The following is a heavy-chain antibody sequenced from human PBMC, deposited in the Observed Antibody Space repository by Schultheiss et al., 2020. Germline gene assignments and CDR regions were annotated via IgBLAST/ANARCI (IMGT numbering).Heavy chain of an antibody. CDR3: ARYGADLDITVAGDNFDY. Sequence: GGSLRLSCAASGFTFDDYGMSWVRQTPGKGLEWVSGINWNGGSTGYADSVKGRFTISRDNAKNSLYLQMNSLRVEDTAVYYCARYGADLDITVAGDNFDYWGQGTLVTVSS. CDR1: GFTFDDYG. D-gene: IGHD6-19*01. J-gene: IGHJ4*02. CDR2: INWNGGST. V-gene: IGHV3-20*04.